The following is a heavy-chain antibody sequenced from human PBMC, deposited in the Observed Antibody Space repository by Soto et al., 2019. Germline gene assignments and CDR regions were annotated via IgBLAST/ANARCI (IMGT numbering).Heavy chain of an antibody. CDR3: ARGGNIAARPLHY. Sequence: AASVKVSCKASGYTFSSHGITWVRQAPGQGLEWMGWISAYSGKANYVQNLQGRVTMTTDTSTDTAYMELRSLRSDDTAVYYCARGGNIAARPLHYWGQGTLVTV. CDR1: GYTFSSHG. V-gene: IGHV1-18*01. CDR2: ISAYSGKA. D-gene: IGHD6-6*01. J-gene: IGHJ4*02.